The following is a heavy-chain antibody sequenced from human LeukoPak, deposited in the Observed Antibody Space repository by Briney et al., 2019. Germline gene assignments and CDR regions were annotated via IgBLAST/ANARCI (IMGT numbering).Heavy chain of an antibody. CDR1: GFTFSSCG. Sequence: PGRSLRLSCAASGFTFSSCGMHWVRQAPGKGLEWVAVISYDGSNKYYADSVKGRFTISRDNSKNTLYLQMNSLRAEDTAVYYCAKETYYYDSSGYYGGDYYFDYWGQGTLVTVSS. CDR2: ISYDGSNK. J-gene: IGHJ4*02. CDR3: AKETYYYDSSGYYGGDYYFDY. D-gene: IGHD3-22*01. V-gene: IGHV3-30*18.